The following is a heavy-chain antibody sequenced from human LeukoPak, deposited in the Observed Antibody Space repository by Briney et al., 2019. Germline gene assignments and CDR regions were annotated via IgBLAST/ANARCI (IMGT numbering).Heavy chain of an antibody. CDR3: AKPLIVGATRGGYDY. D-gene: IGHD1-26*01. Sequence: GGSLRLSCAASGFTFDDYAMHWVRQAPGKGLEWVSGISWNSGSIGYADSVKGRFTISRDNAKNSLYLQMNSLRAEDTALYYCAKPLIVGATRGGYDYWGQGTLVTVSS. CDR1: GFTFDDYA. V-gene: IGHV3-9*01. CDR2: ISWNSGSI. J-gene: IGHJ4*02.